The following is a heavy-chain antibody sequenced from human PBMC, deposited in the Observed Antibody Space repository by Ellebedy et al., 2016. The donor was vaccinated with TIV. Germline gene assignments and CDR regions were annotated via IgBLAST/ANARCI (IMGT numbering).Heavy chain of an antibody. J-gene: IGHJ4*02. CDR2: IRSKAYAGTT. CDR1: GFTFSSYS. CDR3: SREGSWTLNY. D-gene: IGHD3/OR15-3a*01. Sequence: GASLKISCVASGFTFSSYSMNWVRQAPGKGLEWVGFIRSKAYAGTTEYAASVKGRFTISRDASKNSLYLQMNSLKTEDTAVYYCSREGSWTLNYWGQGTLVTVSS. V-gene: IGHV3-49*02.